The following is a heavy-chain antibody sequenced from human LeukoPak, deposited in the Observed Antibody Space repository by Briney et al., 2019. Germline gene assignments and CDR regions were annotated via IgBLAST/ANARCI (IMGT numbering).Heavy chain of an antibody. CDR3: ARDRGGYNYFGY. J-gene: IGHJ4*02. CDR2: ISSTSSYI. V-gene: IGHV3-21*01. Sequence: PGGSLRLSCAASGLTFSSFEMHWVRQAPGKGLEWVSSISSTSSYIYYAASVKGRFTISRDNAKNSLYLQMNSLRAEDTAVYYCARDRGGYNYFGYWGQGTLVTVSS. CDR1: GLTFSSFE. D-gene: IGHD5-24*01.